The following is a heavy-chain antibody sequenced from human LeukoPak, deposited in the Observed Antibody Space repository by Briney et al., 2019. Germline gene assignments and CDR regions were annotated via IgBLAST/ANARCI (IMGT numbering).Heavy chain of an antibody. V-gene: IGHV3-23*01. D-gene: IGHD3-10*01. CDR3: AKDALGSGSYYGYDDAFDT. Sequence: GGSLRLSCAASGFTFSSYAMSWVRQAPGKGLEWVSAISGSGGSTYYADSVKGRFTISRDNSKNTLYLQMNSLRAEDTAVYYCAKDALGSGSYYGYDDAFDTWGQGTMVTVSS. J-gene: IGHJ3*02. CDR1: GFTFSSYA. CDR2: ISGSGGST.